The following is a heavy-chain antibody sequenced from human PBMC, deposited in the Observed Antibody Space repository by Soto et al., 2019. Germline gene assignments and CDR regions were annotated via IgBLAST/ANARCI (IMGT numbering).Heavy chain of an antibody. CDR1: GYRFVDYY. D-gene: IGHD2-21*01. J-gene: IGHJ6*02. Sequence: QGQLVQSGAEMKTPGASVEVSCKASGYRFVDYYIHWVRQAPGQGLEWMGIINPKGGESKQAQKFPGRVTMTMDTSTSTVYMDLRRLTSDDTAVYYCARVHCGGACRPGEWFYYYGMDVCGQGTTVTVSS. CDR3: ARVHCGGACRPGEWFYYYGMDV. V-gene: IGHV1-46*01. CDR2: INPKGGES.